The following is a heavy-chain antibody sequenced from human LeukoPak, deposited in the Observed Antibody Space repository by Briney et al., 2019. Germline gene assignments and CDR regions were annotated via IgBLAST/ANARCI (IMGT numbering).Heavy chain of an antibody. J-gene: IGHJ4*02. CDR2: INPNSGGT. Sequence: ASVTVSSKASGYTFTSYYMHWVRQAPGQGLEWMGWINPNSGGTNYAQKFQGRVTMTRDTSISTAYMDLSRLRSDDTAVYYCARGSIVGATFDYFDYWGQGTLVTVSS. D-gene: IGHD1-26*01. CDR1: GYTFTSYY. V-gene: IGHV1-2*02. CDR3: ARGSIVGATFDYFDY.